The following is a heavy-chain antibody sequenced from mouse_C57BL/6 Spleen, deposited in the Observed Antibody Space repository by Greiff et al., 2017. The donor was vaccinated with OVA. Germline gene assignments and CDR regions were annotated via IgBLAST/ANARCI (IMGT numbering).Heavy chain of an antibody. CDR2: INPNNGGT. V-gene: IGHV1-26*01. D-gene: IGHD1-1*01. J-gene: IGHJ2*01. CDR1: GYTFTDYY. CDR3: ARDYGISY. Sequence: VQLQQSGPELVKPGASVKISCTASGYTFTDYYMNWVKQSHGKSLEWIGDINPNNGGTSYNQKFKGKATLTVDNSSSTAYMELRSLTSEDSAVYYCARDYGISYWGQGTTLTVSS.